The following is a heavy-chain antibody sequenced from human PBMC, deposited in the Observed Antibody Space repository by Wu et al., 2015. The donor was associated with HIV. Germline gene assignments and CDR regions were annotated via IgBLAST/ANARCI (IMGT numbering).Heavy chain of an antibody. CDR2: ISASTGKT. V-gene: IGHV1-18*01. CDR1: GYAFNTYG. J-gene: IGHJ5*02. D-gene: IGHD6-19*01. Sequence: QLQLVQSGTELKKPGALVTVSCKAFGYAFNTYGVSWVRQAPGQGLEWVGWISASTGKTNYAQGFQGRVTLTTVTSTSTAYMVLRGLTSDDTAVYYCARDDSVAGPLDLWAEGTLVTVSS. CDR3: ARDDSVAGPLDL.